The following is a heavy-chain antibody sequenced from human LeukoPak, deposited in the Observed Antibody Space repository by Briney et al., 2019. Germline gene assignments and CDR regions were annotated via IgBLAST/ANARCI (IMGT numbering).Heavy chain of an antibody. CDR1: RFTFSDYT. Sequence: GGSLRLSCAASRFTFSDYTMSWVRQAPGKGLEWVSSISSSGTYKYYADSAKGRFTISRDNAKNSLYLQMNGLRAEDTAVYYCAKGKDSVAGATNDYWGQGTLVTVSS. D-gene: IGHD6-19*01. CDR2: ISSSGTYK. J-gene: IGHJ4*02. V-gene: IGHV3-21*01. CDR3: AKGKDSVAGATNDY.